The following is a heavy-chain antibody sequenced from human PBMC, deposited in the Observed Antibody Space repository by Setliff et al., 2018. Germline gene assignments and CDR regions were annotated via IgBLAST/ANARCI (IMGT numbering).Heavy chain of an antibody. J-gene: IGHJ4*02. CDR2: INNYSFKT. CDR1: AHIFKSYG. CDR3: ARINFYVSSGFYYASDY. V-gene: IGHV1-18*01. Sequence: VASVKVSCKASAHIFKSYGISWVRQAPGQGLEWMGWINNYSFKTNSPQKFLDRLTMTTDTSTSTAYMELKDLTSDDTALYYCARINFYVSSGFYYASDYWGQGTLVTVSS. D-gene: IGHD3-22*01.